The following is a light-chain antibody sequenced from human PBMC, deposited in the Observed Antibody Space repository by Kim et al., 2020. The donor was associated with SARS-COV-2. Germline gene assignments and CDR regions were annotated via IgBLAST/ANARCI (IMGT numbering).Light chain of an antibody. V-gene: IGKV3-20*01. Sequence: EIVLTQSPGTLSLSPGERATLSCRASQSVSSSYLAWYQQKPGQAPRLLLYGASSRATGIPDRFSGSGSVTDFTLTISRLEPEDFAVYYCQQYGSSPLITFGQETRLEIK. CDR2: GAS. CDR1: QSVSSSY. CDR3: QQYGSSPLIT. J-gene: IGKJ5*01.